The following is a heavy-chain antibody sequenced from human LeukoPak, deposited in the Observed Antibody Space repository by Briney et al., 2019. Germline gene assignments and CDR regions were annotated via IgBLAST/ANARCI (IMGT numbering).Heavy chain of an antibody. D-gene: IGHD6-13*01. V-gene: IGHV1-18*01. Sequence: ASVKVSCKASGYTFTSYGISWVRQAPGQGLEWMGWISAYNGNTNYAQKLQGRVTMTTDTSTSTAYMELRSLRSDDTAVYYCARGSSSWTTYYYYYMDVWGKGTTVTVSS. CDR1: GYTFTSYG. J-gene: IGHJ6*03. CDR3: ARGSSSWTTYYYYYMDV. CDR2: ISAYNGNT.